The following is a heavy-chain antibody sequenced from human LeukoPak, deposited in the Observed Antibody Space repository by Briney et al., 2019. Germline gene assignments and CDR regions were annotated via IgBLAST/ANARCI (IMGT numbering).Heavy chain of an antibody. CDR1: GGSISSYY. V-gene: IGHV4-59*01. Sequence: SETLSLTCTVSGGSISSYYWSWIRQPPGKGLEWIGYIYYSGSTNYNPSLKSRVTISVDTSKNQFSLKLSSVTAADTAVYYCARFGPGIAVAGSDYYFDYWGQGTLVTVSS. J-gene: IGHJ4*02. D-gene: IGHD6-19*01. CDR2: IYYSGST. CDR3: ARFGPGIAVAGSDYYFDY.